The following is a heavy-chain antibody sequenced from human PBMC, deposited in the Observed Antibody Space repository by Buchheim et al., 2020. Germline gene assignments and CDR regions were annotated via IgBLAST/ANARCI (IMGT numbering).Heavy chain of an antibody. CDR3: ANAARIAAAGTNYYYMDV. CDR2: ISYDGSNK. CDR1: GFTFSSYG. J-gene: IGHJ6*03. Sequence: QVQLVESGGGVVQPGRSLRLSCAASGFTFSSYGMHWVRQAPGKGLEWVAVISYDGSNKYYADSVKGRFTISREHSKNTLYLQMNSLRAEDTAVYYCANAARIAAAGTNYYYMDVWGKGTT. V-gene: IGHV3-30*18. D-gene: IGHD6-13*01.